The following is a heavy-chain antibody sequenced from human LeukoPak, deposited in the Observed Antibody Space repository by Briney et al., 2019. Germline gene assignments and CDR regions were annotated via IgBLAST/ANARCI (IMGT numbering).Heavy chain of an antibody. Sequence: PGGSLRLSCAASGFTFSSYSMNWVRQAPGKGPEWVSSISSSSSYIYYADSVKGRFTISRDNAENSLYLQMNSLRAEDTAVYYCARDTSGSFYYYMDVWGKGPTVTVSS. D-gene: IGHD5-12*01. CDR2: ISSSSSYI. CDR3: ARDTSGSFYYYMDV. CDR1: GFTFSSYS. J-gene: IGHJ6*03. V-gene: IGHV3-21*01.